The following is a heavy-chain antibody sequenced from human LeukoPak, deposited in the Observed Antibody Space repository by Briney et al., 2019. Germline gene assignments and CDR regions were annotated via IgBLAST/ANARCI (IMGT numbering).Heavy chain of an antibody. CDR1: GFAFSSYD. V-gene: IGHV3-48*03. CDR3: ARLGERTTMIRGVIVEAFDI. Sequence: GGSLRLSCAASGFAFSSYDMNWVRQAPGKGLEWVSYIRSRGSIIYYADSVKGRFTISRDNAQNSLHLQMNSLRDEDTAVYYCARLGERTTMIRGVIVEAFDIWGQGTMVTVSS. CDR2: IRSRGSII. D-gene: IGHD3-10*01. J-gene: IGHJ3*02.